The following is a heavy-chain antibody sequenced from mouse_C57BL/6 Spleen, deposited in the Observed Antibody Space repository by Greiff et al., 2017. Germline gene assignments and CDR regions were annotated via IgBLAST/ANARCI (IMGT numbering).Heavy chain of an antibody. D-gene: IGHD1-1*01. J-gene: IGHJ2*01. Sequence: EVKLVESGGGLVKPGGSLKLSCAASGFTFSSYTMSWVRQTPEKRLEWVATISGGGGNTYYPDSVKGPFTISRDNAKNTLYLQMSSLRSEDTALYYCARITTVAYFDYWGQGTTLTVAS. V-gene: IGHV5-9*01. CDR2: ISGGGGNT. CDR3: ARITTVAYFDY. CDR1: GFTFSSYT.